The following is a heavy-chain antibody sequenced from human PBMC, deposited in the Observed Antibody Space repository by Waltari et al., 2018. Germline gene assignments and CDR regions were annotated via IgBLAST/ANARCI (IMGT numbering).Heavy chain of an antibody. CDR2: IIPILGIA. CDR3: ARRLGDCSSTSCYYYFDY. V-gene: IGHV1-69*02. Sequence: QVQLVQSGAEVKKPGSSVKVSCKASGGTFSSYTISWVRQAPGQGLEWMGRIIPILGIANDAQKFQGRVTSTADKSTSTAYMELSSLRSEDTAVYYCARRLGDCSSTSCYYYFDYWGQGTLVTVSS. D-gene: IGHD2-2*01. CDR1: GGTFSSYT. J-gene: IGHJ4*02.